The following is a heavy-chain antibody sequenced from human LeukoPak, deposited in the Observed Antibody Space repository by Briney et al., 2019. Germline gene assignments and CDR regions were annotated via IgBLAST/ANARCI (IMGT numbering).Heavy chain of an antibody. V-gene: IGHV4-59*08. CDR1: AGSLSSYY. J-gene: IGHJ4*02. CDR2: VYYTGST. Sequence: SETLSLTCSVSAGSLSSYYWSWVRHPPGRGREWIGYVYYTGSTNYNPSLKSRVTISVDTSKTQFSLKLNSVTVADTAVYYCARHPSFGMVIESWGQGTLATVSS. CDR3: ARHPSFGMVIES. D-gene: IGHD3-3*01.